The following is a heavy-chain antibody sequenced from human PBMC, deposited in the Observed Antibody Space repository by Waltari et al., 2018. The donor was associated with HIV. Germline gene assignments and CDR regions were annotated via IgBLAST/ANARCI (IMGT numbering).Heavy chain of an antibody. V-gene: IGHV4-61*01. D-gene: IGHD1-26*01. CDR2: IYYSGST. CDR3: ARRGGSRGFDY. J-gene: IGHJ4*02. Sequence: QVQLQESGPGLVKPSETLSLTRPVPGGSVRSGRYSWSWIRQPPGKGLEWIGYIYYSGSTNYNPSLKSRVTISVDTSKNQFSLKLSSVTAADTAVYYCARRGGSRGFDYWGQGTLVTVSS. CDR1: GGSVRSGRYS.